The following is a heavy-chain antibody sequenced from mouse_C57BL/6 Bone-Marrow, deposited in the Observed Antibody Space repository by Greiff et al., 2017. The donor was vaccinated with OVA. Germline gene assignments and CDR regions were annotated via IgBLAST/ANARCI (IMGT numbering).Heavy chain of an antibody. CDR3: ALTHYFDV. Sequence: VQLQESGAELARPGASVKLSCKASGYTLTCYGISWVKQRTGQGLEWIGEIYPRSGNTYYNEKFKGKATLTADNSTSTVYMELRSLTSEDSAIYFCALTHYFDVWGTGTTITVSS. J-gene: IGHJ1*03. D-gene: IGHD4-1*01. CDR1: GYTLTCYG. CDR2: IYPRSGNT. V-gene: IGHV1-81*01.